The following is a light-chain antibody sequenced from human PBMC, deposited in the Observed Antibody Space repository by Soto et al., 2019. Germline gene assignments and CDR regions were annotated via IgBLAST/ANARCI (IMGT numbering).Light chain of an antibody. Sequence: DIVLTQSPDSLAVSLGERATINCKSSQSILFSSNNKNYLAWYQHKPGQPPKLLIYWASTRESGVPGRFSGGGSGTDFTLTISSLQAEDVAVYYCQQYYSTPRTFGQGTKLGI. CDR3: QQYYSTPRT. J-gene: IGKJ2*01. CDR2: WAS. V-gene: IGKV4-1*01. CDR1: QSILFSSNNKNY.